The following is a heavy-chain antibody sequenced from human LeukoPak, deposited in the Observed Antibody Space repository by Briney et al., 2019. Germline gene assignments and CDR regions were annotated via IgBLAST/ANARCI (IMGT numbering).Heavy chain of an antibody. D-gene: IGHD3-9*01. Sequence: GGSLRLSCAASGFTFGDYGMSWFRQAPGKGLEWGGFIRSKAYGGTTEYAASVKGGFTISRDDSKGIAYLQMNSLKTEDTAVYYCARDYDFLTGSSDSWGQGTLVTVSS. V-gene: IGHV3-49*03. J-gene: IGHJ4*02. CDR3: ARDYDFLTGSSDS. CDR2: IRSKAYGGTT. CDR1: GFTFGDYG.